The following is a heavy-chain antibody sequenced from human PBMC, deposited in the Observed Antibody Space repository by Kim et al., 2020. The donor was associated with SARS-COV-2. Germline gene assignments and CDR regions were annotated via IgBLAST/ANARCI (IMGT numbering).Heavy chain of an antibody. CDR3: ARYTGSRDGYNYFLGAGSFYFDY. V-gene: IGHV5-10-1*01. Sequence: GESLKISCKGSGYRFTSYWISWVRQMPGKGLEWMGRIDPSDSYTNYSPSFQGHVTISADKSISTAYLQWSSLKASDTAMYYCARYTGSRDGYNYFLGAGSFYFDYWGQGTLVTVSS. D-gene: IGHD5-12*01. J-gene: IGHJ4*02. CDR2: IDPSDSYT. CDR1: GYRFTSYW.